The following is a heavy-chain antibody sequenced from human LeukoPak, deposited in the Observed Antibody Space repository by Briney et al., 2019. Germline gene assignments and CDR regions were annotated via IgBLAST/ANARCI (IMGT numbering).Heavy chain of an antibody. J-gene: IGHJ5*02. V-gene: IGHV1-2*06. D-gene: IGHD2-2*01. Sequence: ASVKVSCKASGYTFTGYYMHWVRQAPGQGLEWMGRINPNSGGTNYAQKFQGRVTMTGDTSISTAYMELSRLRSDDAAVYYCARDLRYCSSTSCSPGSGWFDPWGQGTLVTVSS. CDR1: GYTFTGYY. CDR3: ARDLRYCSSTSCSPGSGWFDP. CDR2: INPNSGGT.